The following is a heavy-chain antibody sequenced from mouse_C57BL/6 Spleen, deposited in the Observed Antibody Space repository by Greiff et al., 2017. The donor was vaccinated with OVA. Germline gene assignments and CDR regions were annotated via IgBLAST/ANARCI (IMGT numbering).Heavy chain of an antibody. CDR2: INPYNGGT. CDR3: ARRGDWYFDV. Sequence: VHVKQSGPVLVKPGASVKMSCKASGYTFTDYYMNWVKQSHGKSLEWIGVINPYNGGTSYNQKFKGKATLTVDKSSSTAYMELNSLTSEDSAVYYCARRGDWYFDVWGTGTTVTVSS. J-gene: IGHJ1*03. CDR1: GYTFTDYY. V-gene: IGHV1-19*01.